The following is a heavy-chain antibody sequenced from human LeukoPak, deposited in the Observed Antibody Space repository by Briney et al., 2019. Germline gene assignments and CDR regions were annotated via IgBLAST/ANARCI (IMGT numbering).Heavy chain of an antibody. CDR3: ASALLWFGEFEYYFDY. CDR1: GFSFTNYG. CDR2: ISSSAI. V-gene: IGHV3-48*01. Sequence: GGSLRLSFATSGFSFTNYGMNWVRQAPGKGLEWVSYISSSAILYADAVKGRFTISRDNARNSLFLQMNSLRAEDTAVYYCASALLWFGEFEYYFDYWGQGTLVTVSS. D-gene: IGHD3-10*01. J-gene: IGHJ4*02.